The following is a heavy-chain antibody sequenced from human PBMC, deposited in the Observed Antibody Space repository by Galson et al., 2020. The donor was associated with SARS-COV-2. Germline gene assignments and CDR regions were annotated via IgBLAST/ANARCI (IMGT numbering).Heavy chain of an antibody. V-gene: IGHV3-30*18. J-gene: IGHJ4*02. D-gene: IGHD3-22*01. CDR2: ISYDGSNK. Sequence: TGGYLRLSCAASGFTFSSYGMHWVRQAPGKGLEWVAVISYDGSNKYYADSVKGRFTISRDNSKNTLYLQMNSLRAEDTAVYYCAKDAPYYYDSIGYYSSYFDYWGQGTLVTVSS. CDR3: AKDAPYYYDSIGYYSSYFDY. CDR1: GFTFSSYG.